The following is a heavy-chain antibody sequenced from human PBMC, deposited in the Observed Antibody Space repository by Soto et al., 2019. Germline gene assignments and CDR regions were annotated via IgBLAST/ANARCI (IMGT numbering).Heavy chain of an antibody. J-gene: IGHJ6*02. Sequence: QMQLVESGGGVVQPGNSLRLSCAASGFIFSNYAMHWVRQAPGKGLEWVALIPYDGRYIYYADSVKGRFAISRDNSKKTVELLMNSLRREDTAVYYCARDVTDYVLDVWGQGTTVNVSS. CDR3: ARDVTDYVLDV. V-gene: IGHV3-30*03. D-gene: IGHD3-9*01. CDR1: GFIFSNYA. CDR2: IPYDGRYI.